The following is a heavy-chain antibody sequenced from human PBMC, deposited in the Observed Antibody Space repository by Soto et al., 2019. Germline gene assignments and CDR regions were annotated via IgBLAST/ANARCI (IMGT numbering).Heavy chain of an antibody. CDR1: GYTFTSYY. CDR3: ARAYYDINAFDI. Sequence: QVQLVQSGAEVKKPGASVKVSCKASGYTFTSYYMHWVRQAPGQGLEWMGIINPSGGSTSYAQKLQGRVTMTRDTSTSTVYMEVSSLRSEDTAVYYCARAYYDINAFDIWGQGTMVTVSS. V-gene: IGHV1-46*04. J-gene: IGHJ3*02. CDR2: INPSGGST. D-gene: IGHD3-22*01.